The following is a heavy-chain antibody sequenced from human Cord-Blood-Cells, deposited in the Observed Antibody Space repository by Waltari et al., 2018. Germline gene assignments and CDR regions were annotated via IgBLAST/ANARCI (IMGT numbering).Heavy chain of an antibody. V-gene: IGHV1-69*01. CDR3: ARASPKYSSSWYWFDP. J-gene: IGHJ5*02. CDR1: GGTFSSYA. Sequence: QVQLVQSGAEVKKPGSSVKVSCKASGGTFSSYAISWVRQAPGQGLEWMGGIIPNLGTASYAQKFQGRVTITADETTSTAYMELSSLRSEDTAVYYCARASPKYSSSWYWFDPWGQGTLVTVSS. D-gene: IGHD6-13*01. CDR2: IIPNLGTA.